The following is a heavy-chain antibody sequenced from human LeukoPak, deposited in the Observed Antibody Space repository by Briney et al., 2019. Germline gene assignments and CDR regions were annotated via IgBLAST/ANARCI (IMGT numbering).Heavy chain of an antibody. D-gene: IGHD5-24*01. J-gene: IGHJ4*02. CDR1: GFTFSSYS. Sequence: KPGGSLRLSRAASGFTFSSYSMNWVRQAPGKGLEWVSSISSSSSYIYYADSVKGRFTISRDNAKNSLYLQMNSLRAEDTAVYYCARDRFIEMATITANDYWGQGTLVTVSS. CDR2: ISSSSSYI. V-gene: IGHV3-21*01. CDR3: ARDRFIEMATITANDY.